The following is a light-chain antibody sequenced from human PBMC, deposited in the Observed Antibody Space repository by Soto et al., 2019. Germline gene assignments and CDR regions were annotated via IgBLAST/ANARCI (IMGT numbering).Light chain of an antibody. J-gene: IGKJ2*01. CDR1: QDIRNE. Sequence: AIQMTQSPSSLSASVGDRVTITCRASQDIRNELGWYQQRPGKAPKLLIYAASSLHSGVPSRFSGSGSGADFTLTISSLEPEDFATYYRLQDYNYPYTFGQGTQLEMK. CDR3: LQDYNYPYT. V-gene: IGKV1-6*01. CDR2: AAS.